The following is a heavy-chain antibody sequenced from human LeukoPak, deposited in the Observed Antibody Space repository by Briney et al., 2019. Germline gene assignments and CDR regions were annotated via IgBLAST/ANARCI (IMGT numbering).Heavy chain of an antibody. CDR3: ARVSSSWYFDP. Sequence: GGSLRLSCAASGFTFSSYWMSWVRQAPGKGLEWVANIKQDGSEKYYVDSVKGRFTISRDNAKYSLYLQMNSLRAEDTAVYYCARVSSSWYFDPWGQGTLVTVSS. CDR1: GFTFSSYW. V-gene: IGHV3-7*01. J-gene: IGHJ5*02. D-gene: IGHD6-13*01. CDR2: IKQDGSEK.